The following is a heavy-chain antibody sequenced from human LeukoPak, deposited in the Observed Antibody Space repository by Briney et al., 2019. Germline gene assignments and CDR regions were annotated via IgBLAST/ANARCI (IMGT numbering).Heavy chain of an antibody. Sequence: GASVKVSCKASGGTFSSYAISWVRQAPGQGLEWMGGIIPIFGTANYAQKFQGRVTITADESTSTAYMELSSLRSEDTAVYYCARAPGYSGYVRYFDYWGQGTLVTVSS. V-gene: IGHV1-69*01. CDR3: ARAPGYSGYVRYFDY. CDR2: IIPIFGTA. D-gene: IGHD5-12*01. J-gene: IGHJ4*02. CDR1: GGTFSSYA.